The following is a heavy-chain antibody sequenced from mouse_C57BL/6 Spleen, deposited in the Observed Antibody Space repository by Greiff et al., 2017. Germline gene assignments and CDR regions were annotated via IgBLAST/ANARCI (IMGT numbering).Heavy chain of an antibody. CDR3: ARGGTGTSFAY. V-gene: IGHV1-61*01. CDR2: IYPSDSET. D-gene: IGHD4-1*01. J-gene: IGHJ3*01. Sequence: VQLQQSGPELVRPGSSVNLSCKASGYTFTSYWMDWVKQRPGQGLEWIGNIYPSDSETHYNQKFKDKATLTVDKSSSTAYMQLSSLTSEDSAVYYCARGGTGTSFAYWGQGTLVTVSA. CDR1: GYTFTSYW.